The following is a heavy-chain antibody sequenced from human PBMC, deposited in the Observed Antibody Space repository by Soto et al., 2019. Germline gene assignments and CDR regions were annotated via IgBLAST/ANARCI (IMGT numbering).Heavy chain of an antibody. Sequence: SETLSLTCTVSGGSISSYYWSWIRQPPGKGLEWIGYIYYSGSTNYNPSLKSRVTISVDTSKNQFSLKLSSVTAADTAVYYCARGEIQLGGGNWFDPWGQGTLVTVSS. V-gene: IGHV4-59*01. CDR3: ARGEIQLGGGNWFDP. D-gene: IGHD5-18*01. CDR1: GGSISSYY. J-gene: IGHJ5*02. CDR2: IYYSGST.